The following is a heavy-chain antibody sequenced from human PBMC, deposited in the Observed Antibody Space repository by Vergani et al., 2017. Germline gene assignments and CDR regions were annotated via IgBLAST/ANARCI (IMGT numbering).Heavy chain of an antibody. CDR3: EKDQAAARSDYYYYYMDV. V-gene: IGHV3-30*18. D-gene: IGHD6-13*01. CDR1: GFTFSSYG. Sequence: QVQLVESGGGVVQPGRSLRLSCAASGFTFSSYGMHWVRQAPVKGLEWVAVISYDGSNKYYGDSVKGRVTISRDNSKNTLYLQMNSLRAEDTAVYYCEKDQAAARSDYYYYYMDVWGKGTTVTVSS. J-gene: IGHJ6*03. CDR2: ISYDGSNK.